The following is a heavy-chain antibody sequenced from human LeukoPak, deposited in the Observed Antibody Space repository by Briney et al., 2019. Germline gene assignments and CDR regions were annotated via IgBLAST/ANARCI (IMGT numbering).Heavy chain of an antibody. V-gene: IGHV3-30*02. D-gene: IGHD1-26*01. CDR1: GFTFSSYG. CDR2: IRYDGSNK. J-gene: IGHJ3*02. CDR3: AREEWESHDDAFDI. Sequence: PGGSLRLSCAASGFTFSSYGMHWVRQAPGKGLEWVAFIRYDGSNKYYADSVKGRFTISRDNSKNTLYLQMNSLRAEDTAVYYCAREEWESHDDAFDIWGQGTMVTVSS.